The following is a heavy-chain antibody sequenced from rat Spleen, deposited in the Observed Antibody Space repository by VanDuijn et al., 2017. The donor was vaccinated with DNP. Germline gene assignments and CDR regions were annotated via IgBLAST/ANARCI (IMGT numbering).Heavy chain of an antibody. CDR3: RDGGGNWFAY. D-gene: IGHD1-1*01. Sequence: QVQLKESGPGLVQPSQTLSLTCTVSGFSLTNYHVNWVRQPPGKGLEWMGRIQSGGNTDYNSALKSRLSISRDTSKSQVFLEMNSVQTEDTAIYCIRDGGGNWFAYWGQGTLVTVSS. J-gene: IGHJ3*01. CDR2: IQSGGNT. V-gene: IGHV2-27*01. CDR1: GFSLTNYH.